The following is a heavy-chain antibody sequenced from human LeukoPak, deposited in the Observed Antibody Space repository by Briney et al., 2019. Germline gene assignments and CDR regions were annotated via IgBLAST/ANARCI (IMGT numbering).Heavy chain of an antibody. CDR2: IIQDGSDR. V-gene: IGHV3-7*05. D-gene: IGHD5-24*01. Sequence: GSLRLSCAASGFTFGKCWMSWVRQAPGKGLEWVANIIQDGSDRYYVDSVKGRFTISRDNAKNSLYLQMNSLKAEDTAVYYCAICEMFIDAFEFWGQGTVVTVSS. CDR1: GFTFGKCW. J-gene: IGHJ3*01. CDR3: AICEMFIDAFEF.